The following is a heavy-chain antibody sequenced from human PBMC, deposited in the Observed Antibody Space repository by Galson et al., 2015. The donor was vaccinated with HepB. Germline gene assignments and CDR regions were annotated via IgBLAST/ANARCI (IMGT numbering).Heavy chain of an antibody. CDR2: ISSSGSYT. CDR1: GFTFSDYY. Sequence: SLRLSCAASGFTFSDYYMSWIRQAPGKGLEWVSYISSSGSYTNYADSVKGRFTISRDNAKNSLYLQMNSLRAEDTAVYYCARDQHSSGHDAFDIWGQGTMVTVSS. V-gene: IGHV3-11*06. J-gene: IGHJ3*02. CDR3: ARDQHSSGHDAFDI. D-gene: IGHD6-19*01.